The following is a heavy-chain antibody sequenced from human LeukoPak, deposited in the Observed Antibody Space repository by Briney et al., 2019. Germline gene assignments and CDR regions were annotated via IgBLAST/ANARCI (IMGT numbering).Heavy chain of an antibody. J-gene: IGHJ6*03. CDR3: ARCLDTTLARVNARKYCSGGSCYSPYYYYMDV. D-gene: IGHD2-15*01. CDR2: INHSGST. Sequence: PSETLSLTCAVYGGSFSGYYWSWIRQPPGKGLEWIGEINHSGSTNYNPSLKSRVTISVDTSKNQFSLKLSSVTAADTAVYYCARCLDTTLARVNARKYCSGGSCYSPYYYYMDVWGKGTTVTISS. CDR1: GGSFSGYY. V-gene: IGHV4-34*01.